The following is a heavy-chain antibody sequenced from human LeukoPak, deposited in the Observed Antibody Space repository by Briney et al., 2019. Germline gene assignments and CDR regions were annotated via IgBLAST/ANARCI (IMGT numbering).Heavy chain of an antibody. CDR1: GGSISSYY. D-gene: IGHD5-18*01. CDR2: IYYSGST. J-gene: IGHJ4*02. CDR3: ARGGGIQLWSKFDY. V-gene: IGHV4-59*01. Sequence: PSETLSLTCTVSGGSISSYYWSWIRQPPGKGLVWIGYIYYSGSTNYNPSLKSRVTISVDTSKNQFSLKLSSVTAADTAVYYCARGGGIQLWSKFDYWGQGTLVTVSS.